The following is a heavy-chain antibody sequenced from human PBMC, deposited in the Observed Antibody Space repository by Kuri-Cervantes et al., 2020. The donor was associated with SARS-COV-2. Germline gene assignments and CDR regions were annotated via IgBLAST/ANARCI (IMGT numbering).Heavy chain of an antibody. J-gene: IGHJ4*02. CDR3: ARDLRLGESLDY. D-gene: IGHD3-16*01. CDR2: ISGSGNYI. Sequence: GESLKISCVGTGFTFSGYTMNWVRQAPGKALQWVSSISGSGNYIYYVDSVKGRFTVSRDSAKNSLYLQMSSLRAEDTAVYYCARDLRLGESLDYWGQGTLVTVSS. CDR1: GFTFSGYT. V-gene: IGHV3-21*01.